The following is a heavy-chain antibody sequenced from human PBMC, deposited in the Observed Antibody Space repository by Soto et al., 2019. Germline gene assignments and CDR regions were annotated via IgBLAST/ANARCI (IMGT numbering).Heavy chain of an antibody. D-gene: IGHD3-9*01. Sequence: GGPLRLSCAASGFTYSSYAMSWVRQAPGKGLEWVSAISGSGGSTYYADSVKGRFTISRDNSKNTLYLQMNSLRAEDTAVYYCASEVRYFDWTSNYWGQGTLVTVSS. CDR3: ASEVRYFDWTSNY. J-gene: IGHJ4*02. CDR2: ISGSGGST. V-gene: IGHV3-23*01. CDR1: GFTYSSYA.